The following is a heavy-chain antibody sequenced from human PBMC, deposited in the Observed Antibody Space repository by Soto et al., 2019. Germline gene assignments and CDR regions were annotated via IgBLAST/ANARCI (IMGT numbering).Heavy chain of an antibody. V-gene: IGHV3-15*07. Sequence: GGSLRLSCAASGFTFSNSWMNGVRQAPGKGLEWVGRIKSKTDGGTTDYAAPVKGRFTISRDDSNNTLYLQMNSLKTEDTAVYYCTTDSYYDFWSGYYEVGYWGQGTLVTVSS. D-gene: IGHD3-3*01. CDR3: TTDSYYDFWSGYYEVGY. J-gene: IGHJ4*02. CDR2: IKSKTDGGTT. CDR1: GFTFSNSW.